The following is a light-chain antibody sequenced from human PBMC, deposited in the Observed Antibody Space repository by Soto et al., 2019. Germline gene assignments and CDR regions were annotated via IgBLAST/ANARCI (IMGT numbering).Light chain of an antibody. Sequence: EIVMTQFPATLPVSPGERATLSCRASQSVSSDLAWYQQKPGQAPRLLIFRASTRATGIPARFSGSGSGTEFTLTISSLQSEDFAVYYCQQYNNWSVFGGGTKVEIK. J-gene: IGKJ4*01. V-gene: IGKV3-15*01. CDR1: QSVSSD. CDR2: RAS. CDR3: QQYNNWSV.